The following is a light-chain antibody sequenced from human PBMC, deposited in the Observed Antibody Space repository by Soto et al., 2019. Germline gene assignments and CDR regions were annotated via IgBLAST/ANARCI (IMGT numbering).Light chain of an antibody. V-gene: IGKV1-5*03. CDR1: QSVDRW. CDR2: KAS. J-gene: IGKJ1*01. CDR3: QQYTPLVT. Sequence: DIQMTQSPSTLSASVGDRVTITCRASQSVDRWLAWYQQRPGKAPKALIYKASNLESGVPSRFSGSGSGTEFTLTTTSLQTGDIATYYYQQYTPLVTFGQGTMLEMK.